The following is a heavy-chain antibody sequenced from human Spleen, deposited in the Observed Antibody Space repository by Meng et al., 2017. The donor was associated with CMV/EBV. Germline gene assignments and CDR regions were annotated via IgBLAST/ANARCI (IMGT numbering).Heavy chain of an antibody. V-gene: IGHV1-69*10. D-gene: IGHD3-22*01. CDR1: ENTFRHCG. Sequence: SVKVSCKASENTFRHCGLSWVRQAPGQGLEWMGSFIPILNTAEYARKFQGRVTITADKSSTTTHLELSSLTSGDTAVYYCARSPSILVGHSEIDLWGQGTLVTVSS. CDR3: ARSPSILVGHSEIDL. J-gene: IGHJ5*02. CDR2: FIPILNTA.